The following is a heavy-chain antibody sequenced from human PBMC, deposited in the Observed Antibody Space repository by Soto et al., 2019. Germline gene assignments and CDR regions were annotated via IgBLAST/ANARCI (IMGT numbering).Heavy chain of an antibody. CDR1: GYTFTTYN. CDR2: MNPFTGNT. J-gene: IGHJ5*02. V-gene: IGHV1-8*01. CDR3: ARADFMTVIQDWFDP. D-gene: IGHD3-9*01. Sequence: QVQLVQSGAEVKKPGASVKVSCKASGYTFTTYNINWVRQATGQGLEWMGWMNPFTGNTGYAQKFQGRVTMTRNTSISTAYMDLSSLRSADTSVYYCARADFMTVIQDWFDPWGQGTLVTVSS.